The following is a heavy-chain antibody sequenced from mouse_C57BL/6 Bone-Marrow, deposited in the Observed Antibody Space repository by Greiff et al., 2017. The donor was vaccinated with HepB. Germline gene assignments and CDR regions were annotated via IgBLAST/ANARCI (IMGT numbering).Heavy chain of an antibody. D-gene: IGHD2-1*01. V-gene: IGHV1-50*01. CDR3: AYSGYFDV. J-gene: IGHJ1*03. CDR2: IDPSDSYT. Sequence: QVQLKQPGAELVKPGASVKLSCKASGYTFTSYWMQWVKQRPGQGLEWIGEIDPSDSYTNYNQKFKGKATLTVDTSSSTAYMQLSSLTSEDSAVYYCAYSGYFDVWGTGTTVTVSS. CDR1: GYTFTSYW.